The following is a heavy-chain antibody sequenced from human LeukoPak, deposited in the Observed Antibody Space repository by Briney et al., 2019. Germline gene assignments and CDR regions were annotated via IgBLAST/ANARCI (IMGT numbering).Heavy chain of an antibody. J-gene: IGHJ4*02. CDR1: GFTFSGYH. D-gene: IGHD5-12*01. Sequence: PGGSLRLSCAASGFTFSGYHMSWVRQAPGKGLEWVSAISGSGGSTYYADSVKGRFTISRDNSKNTLYLQMNSLRAEDTAVYYCAKDLGIAATSNTDYWGQGTLVTVSS. CDR3: AKDLGIAATSNTDY. V-gene: IGHV3-23*01. CDR2: ISGSGGST.